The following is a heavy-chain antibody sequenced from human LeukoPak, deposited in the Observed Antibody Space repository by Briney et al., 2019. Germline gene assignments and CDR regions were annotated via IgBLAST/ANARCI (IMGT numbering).Heavy chain of an antibody. D-gene: IGHD1-26*01. CDR3: ARDKIVGPTTLDY. J-gene: IGHJ4*02. V-gene: IGHV3-7*01. Sequence: GGSLRLSCAASGFTFSGYWMSWVHQTPEKGLEWVASIKQDGYEKYYVDSVKGRFTISRDNAKNSLYLQMNSLRADDTAIYYCARDKIVGPTTLDYWGQGTLVTVSS. CDR1: GFTFSGYW. CDR2: IKQDGYEK.